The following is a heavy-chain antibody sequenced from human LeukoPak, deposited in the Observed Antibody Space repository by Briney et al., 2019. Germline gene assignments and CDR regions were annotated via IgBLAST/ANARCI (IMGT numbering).Heavy chain of an antibody. CDR1: GGSISSSSYY. J-gene: IGHJ4*02. CDR3: ARSEMTTVTSYYFDY. Sequence: SETLSLTCTVSGGSISSSSYYWGWIRQPPGKGLEWIGSIYYSGSTYYNPSLKSRVTISVDTSKNQFSLKLSSVTAADTAVYYCARSEMTTVTSYYFDYWGQGTLVTVSS. V-gene: IGHV4-39*07. CDR2: IYYSGST. D-gene: IGHD4-17*01.